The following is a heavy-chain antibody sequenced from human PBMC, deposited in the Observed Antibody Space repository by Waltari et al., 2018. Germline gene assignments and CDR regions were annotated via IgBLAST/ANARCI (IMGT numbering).Heavy chain of an antibody. CDR3: AKDEGLFN. J-gene: IGHJ4*02. V-gene: IGHV4-34*01. CDR1: GGSFSGYY. Sequence: QVQLQQWGAGLLKPSETLSLTCAVYGGSFSGYYWSWIRQPPGKGLEWIGEINHSGSTNYNPSLKSRVTISVDTSKNQFSLKLSSVTAADTAVYYCAKDEGLFNWGQGTLVTVSS. CDR2: INHSGST.